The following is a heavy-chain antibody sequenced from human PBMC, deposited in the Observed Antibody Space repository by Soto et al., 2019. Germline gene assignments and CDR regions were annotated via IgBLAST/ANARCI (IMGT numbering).Heavy chain of an antibody. J-gene: IGHJ6*02. D-gene: IGHD3-16*01. CDR1: GYTFTRYG. CDR2: INTYNGNT. Sequence: QVQLVQSGAEVKNPGASVKVSCKASGYTFTRYGIGWARQAPGQGLEWMGWINTYNGNTNYAQNVQGRVTLTTDTSTSTAYMELRSLRSNDTAIYDWAMVDVYVTPSPQDVWGQGTTVIVSS. CDR3: AMVDVYVTPSPQDV. V-gene: IGHV1-18*01.